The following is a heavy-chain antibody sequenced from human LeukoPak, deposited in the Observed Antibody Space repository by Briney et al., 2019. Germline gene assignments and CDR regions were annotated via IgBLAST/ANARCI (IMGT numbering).Heavy chain of an antibody. CDR2: IIPIFGTA. D-gene: IGHD5-12*01. V-gene: IGHV1-69*13. J-gene: IGHJ4*02. CDR3: ARAKWGVVGYDYYFDY. Sequence: ASVKVSCKASGGTFSSYAISWVRQAPGQGLEWMGGIIPIFGTANYAQKFQGRVTITADESTSTAYMELSSLRSEDTAVYYCARAKWGVVGYDYYFDYWGQGTLVTVSS. CDR1: GGTFSSYA.